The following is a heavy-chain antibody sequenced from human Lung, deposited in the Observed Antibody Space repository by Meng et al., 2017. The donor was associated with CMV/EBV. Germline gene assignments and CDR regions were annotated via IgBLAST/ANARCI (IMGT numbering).Heavy chain of an antibody. Sequence: LSLTXAASGFTFDDYDMSWVRQAPGKGLEWVSGINWNGGSTGYADSVKGRFTISRDNAKNSLYLQMNSLRAEDTALYHCARGYYESRRGIDYWGQGTLVTVSS. J-gene: IGHJ4*02. V-gene: IGHV3-20*01. CDR3: ARGYYESRRGIDY. CDR1: GFTFDDYD. CDR2: INWNGGST. D-gene: IGHD3-22*01.